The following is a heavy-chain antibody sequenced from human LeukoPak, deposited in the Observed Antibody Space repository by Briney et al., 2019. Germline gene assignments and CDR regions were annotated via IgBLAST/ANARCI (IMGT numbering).Heavy chain of an antibody. CDR3: ARPYSISWWRGMDV. D-gene: IGHD6-13*01. CDR1: GFTFSSYG. CDR2: ISYDGSNK. V-gene: IGHV3-30*03. Sequence: GGSLRLSCAASGFTFSSYGMHWVRQAPGKGLEWVAVISYDGSNKYYADSVKGRFIISRDNSKNTLYLQMNSLRPEDTAVYHCARPYSISWWRGMDVWGQGTTVTVSS. J-gene: IGHJ6*02.